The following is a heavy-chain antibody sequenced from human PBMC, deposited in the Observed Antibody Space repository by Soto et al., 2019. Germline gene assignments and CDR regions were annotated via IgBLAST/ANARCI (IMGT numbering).Heavy chain of an antibody. D-gene: IGHD2-15*01. Sequence: VGSLRLSCSASGFTFSTFGMSWVRQAPGKGLEWVSSISSSSTYINYADSVKGRFIISRDNSKKSLYLQMNSLSAEDTAVYYCARGKGSGDVVAAYLEYFQHWGQGTLVTVSS. V-gene: IGHV3-21*01. CDR1: GFTFSTFG. CDR3: ARGKGSGDVVAAYLEYFQH. CDR2: ISSSSTYI. J-gene: IGHJ1*01.